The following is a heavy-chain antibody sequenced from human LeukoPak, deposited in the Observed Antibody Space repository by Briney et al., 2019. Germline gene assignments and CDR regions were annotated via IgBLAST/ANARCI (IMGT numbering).Heavy chain of an antibody. CDR2: INPSGGST. CDR1: GYTFTGYY. J-gene: IGHJ4*02. D-gene: IGHD3-22*01. V-gene: IGHV1-46*01. Sequence: ASVKVSCKASGYTFTGYYMHWVRQAPGQGLEWMGIINPSGGSTSYAQKFQGRVTMTRDTSISTAHMELSRLRSDDTAVYYCARTRLGNYDYDSSANDYWGQGTLVTVSS. CDR3: ARTRLGNYDYDSSANDY.